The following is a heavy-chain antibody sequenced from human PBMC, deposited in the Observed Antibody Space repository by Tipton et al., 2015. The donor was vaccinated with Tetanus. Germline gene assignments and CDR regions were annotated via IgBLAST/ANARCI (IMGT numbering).Heavy chain of an antibody. J-gene: IGHJ4*02. V-gene: IGHV3-21*01. CDR3: VSGSALGN. CDR1: GFTFSTTK. CDR2: ISSTSRYI. D-gene: IGHD6-25*01. Sequence: SLRLSCGVSGFTFSTTKMNWVRQAPGRGLEWVSSISSTSRYISYAASLEGRFTISRDNAKNSLSLQMNSLRTDDTAVYYCVSGSALGNWGQGTLVTVSS.